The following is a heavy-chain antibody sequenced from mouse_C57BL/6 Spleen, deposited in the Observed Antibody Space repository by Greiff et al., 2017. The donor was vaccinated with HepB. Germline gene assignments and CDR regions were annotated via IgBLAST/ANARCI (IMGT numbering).Heavy chain of an antibody. CDR1: GFTFSDAW. V-gene: IGHV6-6*01. CDR2: IRNKANNHAT. J-gene: IGHJ4*01. Sequence: EVHLVESGGGLVQPGGSMKLSCAASGFTFSDAWMDWVRQSPEKGLEWVAEIRNKANNHATYYAESVKGRFTISRDDSKSSVYLQMNSLRAEDTGIYYCTRQLRLRGMDYWGQGTSVTVSS. D-gene: IGHD3-2*02. CDR3: TRQLRLRGMDY.